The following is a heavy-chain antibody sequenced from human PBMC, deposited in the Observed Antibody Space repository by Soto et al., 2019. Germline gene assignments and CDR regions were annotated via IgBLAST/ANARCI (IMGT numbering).Heavy chain of an antibody. CDR3: ARLLPADRPTAWRSFDF. CDR1: GYNFSNFW. J-gene: IGHJ4*02. CDR2: IYPGDSET. V-gene: IGHV5-51*01. D-gene: IGHD6-6*01. Sequence: HGESLKISCQGSGYNFSNFWIAWVRQMPGRGLEWMGIIYPGDSETTYRPSFQGQVTISADKSVNTAYVQWNRLKASDTAIYYCARLLPADRPTAWRSFDFWGPGTLVTVSS.